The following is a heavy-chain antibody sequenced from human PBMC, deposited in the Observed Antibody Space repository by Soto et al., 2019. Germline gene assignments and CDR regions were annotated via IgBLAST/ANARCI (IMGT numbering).Heavy chain of an antibody. V-gene: IGHV3-23*01. J-gene: IGHJ4*02. CDR2: ISGSGGSP. Sequence: GGSLRLSCAASGFTFSNYAMNWVRQAPGKGLEWVSTISGSGGSPYYADSVKGRFTISRDNSKNTLYLQMNSLRAGDSAIYYCAKEGTRGLYYFDYWGQGTLVTVS. CDR1: GFTFSNYA. D-gene: IGHD5-12*01. CDR3: AKEGTRGLYYFDY.